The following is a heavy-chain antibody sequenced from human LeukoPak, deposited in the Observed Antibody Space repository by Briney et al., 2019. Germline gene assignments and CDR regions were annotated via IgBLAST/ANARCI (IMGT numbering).Heavy chain of an antibody. CDR2: IYHSGST. CDR3: ARDQDDNWFDP. J-gene: IGHJ5*02. CDR1: GGSISSSNW. Sequence: SETLSLTCAVSGGSISSSNWWSWVRPPPGKGLEWIGEIYHSGSTNYNPSLKNRVTISVDKSKNQFSLKLSSVTAADTAVYYCARDQDDNWFDPWGQGTLVTVSS. V-gene: IGHV4-4*02.